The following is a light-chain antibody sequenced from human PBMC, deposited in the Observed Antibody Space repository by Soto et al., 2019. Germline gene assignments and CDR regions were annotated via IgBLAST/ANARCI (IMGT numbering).Light chain of an antibody. Sequence: DIQMTQSPSTLSASVGDRVTITCRASQSISSWLAWYQQKPGKAPKLLIYQASSFESGVPSRFSGSGSGPELNQTIRREQPDDCLTYHCETYYTYPSWTFGQGTKVEI. CDR3: ETYYTYPSWT. V-gene: IGKV1-5*03. J-gene: IGKJ1*01. CDR2: QAS. CDR1: QSISSW.